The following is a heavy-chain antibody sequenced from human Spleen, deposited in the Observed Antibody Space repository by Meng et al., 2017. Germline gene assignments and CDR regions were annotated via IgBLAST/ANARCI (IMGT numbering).Heavy chain of an antibody. Sequence: QVWLQHGATRLLTPSVTLSLTCVVSGGSFRNYNWSGIRQPPGKGLEWIGEINHSRSTNYNPSLESRATISVDTSQNNLSLKLSSVTAADSAVYYCARGPTTMAHDFDYWGQGTLVTVSS. V-gene: IGHV4-34*01. CDR1: GGSFRNYN. CDR3: ARGPTTMAHDFDY. CDR2: INHSRST. D-gene: IGHD4-11*01. J-gene: IGHJ4*02.